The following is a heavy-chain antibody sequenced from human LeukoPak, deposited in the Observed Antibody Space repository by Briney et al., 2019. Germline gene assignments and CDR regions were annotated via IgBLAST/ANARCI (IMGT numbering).Heavy chain of an antibody. Sequence: GGSLRLSCAASGFTFSSYGMHWVRQAPGKGLEWVAVISYDGSNKYYADSVKGRFTISRDNSKNTLYLQMNSLRAEDTAVYYCARQGGPMTVVVKVASDIWGQGTMVTVSS. J-gene: IGHJ3*02. CDR1: GFTFSSYG. V-gene: IGHV3-30*03. CDR2: ISYDGSNK. D-gene: IGHD3-22*01. CDR3: ARQGGPMTVVVKVASDI.